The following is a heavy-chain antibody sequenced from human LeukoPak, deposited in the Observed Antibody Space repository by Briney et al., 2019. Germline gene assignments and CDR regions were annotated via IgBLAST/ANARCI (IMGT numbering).Heavy chain of an antibody. V-gene: IGHV3-23*01. Sequence: GGSLRLSCAASGFTLSSYAMSWVRQAPGKGLEWVSAISGSGGSTYYADSVKGRFTISRDNSKNTLYLQMNSLRAEDTAVYYCAKPPYYYDSSAWGYWGQGTLVTVSS. J-gene: IGHJ4*02. CDR1: GFTLSSYA. CDR2: ISGSGGST. CDR3: AKPPYYYDSSAWGY. D-gene: IGHD3-22*01.